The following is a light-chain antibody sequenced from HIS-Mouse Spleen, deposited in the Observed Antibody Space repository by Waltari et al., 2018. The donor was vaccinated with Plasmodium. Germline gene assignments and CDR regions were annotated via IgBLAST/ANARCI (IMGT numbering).Light chain of an antibody. J-gene: IGKJ3*01. V-gene: IGKV3-15*01. CDR3: QQYNNWSFT. Sequence: EIVMTHTPATLTVSPGLSANLSFRANQSVSSNLAWYQQKPGQAPRLLIYGASTRATGIPARFSGSGSGTEFTLTISSLQSEDFAVYYCQQYNNWSFTFGPGTKVDIK. CDR1: QSVSSN. CDR2: GAS.